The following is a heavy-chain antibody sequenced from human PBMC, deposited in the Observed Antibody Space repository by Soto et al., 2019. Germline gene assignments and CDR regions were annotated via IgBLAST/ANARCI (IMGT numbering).Heavy chain of an antibody. CDR1: GGSFSGYY. CDR2: MLYSGLT. D-gene: IGHD2-15*01. J-gene: IGHJ6*02. Sequence: SETLSLTCAVYGGSFSGYYWSWIRQPPGKGLEWIGSMLYSGLTYYNPSLKSRVTLSVDTSKNQFSVRLNSVTASDTAVYYCAPLSVSLSGPYGIHVWGQGTTVTVSS. V-gene: IGHV4-34*12. CDR3: APLSVSLSGPYGIHV.